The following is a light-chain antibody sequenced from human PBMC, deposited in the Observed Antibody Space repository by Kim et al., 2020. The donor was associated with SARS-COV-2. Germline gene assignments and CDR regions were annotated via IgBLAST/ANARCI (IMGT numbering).Light chain of an antibody. Sequence: PGERATLSCRATESVSDNHLAWYQQKPDQAPRLLIYGSSSRATGIPDRFSGSGSATDFTLTISRLEPEDFSVYYCQQYGDSPRWTFGQGTKVDIK. CDR2: GSS. CDR3: QQYGDSPRWT. V-gene: IGKV3-20*01. CDR1: ESVSDNH. J-gene: IGKJ1*01.